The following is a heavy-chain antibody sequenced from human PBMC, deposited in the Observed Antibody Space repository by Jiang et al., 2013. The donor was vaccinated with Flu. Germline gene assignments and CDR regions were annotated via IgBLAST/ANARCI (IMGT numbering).Heavy chain of an antibody. CDR1: GFTFSSYD. V-gene: IGHV3-13*01. CDR3: ARRGQGPHGCFDL. CDR2: IGTAGDT. D-gene: IGHD3-16*01. J-gene: IGHJ2*01. Sequence: EVQLLESGGGLVQPGGSLRLSCAASGFTFSSYDMHWVRQATGKGLEWVSAIGTAGDTYYPGSVKGRFTISRENAKNSLYLQMNSLRAGDTAVYYCARRGQGPHGCFDLWGRGTLVTVSS.